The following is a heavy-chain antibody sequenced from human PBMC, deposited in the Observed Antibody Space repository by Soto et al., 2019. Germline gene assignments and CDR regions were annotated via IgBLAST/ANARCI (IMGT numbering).Heavy chain of an antibody. CDR1: GFTFNTYF. J-gene: IGHJ6*02. Sequence: QLLESGGGLVQPGGSLRLACTASGFTFNTYFMSWVRQAPGEGLEWISAISGGGGTKYYSASVKGRFTVSRDNSNNTLYLQMNSLRADDTAVYYCAKSLTVSNFRLDVWGHGTRVTVSS. CDR2: ISGGGGTK. V-gene: IGHV3-23*01. D-gene: IGHD7-27*01. CDR3: AKSLTVSNFRLDV.